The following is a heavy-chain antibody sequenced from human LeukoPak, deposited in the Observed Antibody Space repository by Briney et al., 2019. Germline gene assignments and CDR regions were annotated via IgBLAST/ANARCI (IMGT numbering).Heavy chain of an antibody. Sequence: PGGSLRLSCAASGFTFSSYWMTWVRQAPGKGLEWVINIKPDGSEKYYVDSVKGRFTISRDNAKNSLYLQMNSLRADDTAVYYCARDLGGGAFDYWGQGTLVTVSS. CDR2: IKPDGSEK. CDR3: ARDLGGGAFDY. CDR1: GFTFSSYW. V-gene: IGHV3-7*04. J-gene: IGHJ4*02. D-gene: IGHD2-21*01.